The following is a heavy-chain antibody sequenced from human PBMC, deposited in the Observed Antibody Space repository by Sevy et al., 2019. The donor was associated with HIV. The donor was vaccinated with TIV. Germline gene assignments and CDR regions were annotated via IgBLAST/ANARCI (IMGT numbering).Heavy chain of an antibody. D-gene: IGHD1-26*01. V-gene: IGHV1-18*01. Sequence: ASVKVSCKTSGYTFTSYIISWVRQAPGQGLEWMGRISAYNGDTKYAQKLQGRVTMTTDTSTSTAYMELRSLKSDDTAVDYCARAPSGSQGPGQYFHHWGQGTLVTVSS. J-gene: IGHJ1*01. CDR2: ISAYNGDT. CDR1: GYTFTSYI. CDR3: ARAPSGSQGPGQYFHH.